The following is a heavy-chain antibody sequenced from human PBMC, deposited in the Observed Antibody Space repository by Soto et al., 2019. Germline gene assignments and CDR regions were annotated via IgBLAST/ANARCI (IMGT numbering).Heavy chain of an antibody. J-gene: IGHJ6*02. CDR1: AFTFNNYG. CDR3: TKDGRFDSDGSLYYYYYGMDV. CDR2: ISNDGSNK. V-gene: IGHV3-30*18. Sequence: PGGSLRLSCAASAFTFNNYGMNWVRQAPGKGLEWVEIISNDGSNKYYIESVRGRFTISRNNSKNVLFLQMNSLRVEDTAVYFCTKDGRFDSDGSLYYYYYGMDVWGQGTTVTVSS. D-gene: IGHD2-15*01.